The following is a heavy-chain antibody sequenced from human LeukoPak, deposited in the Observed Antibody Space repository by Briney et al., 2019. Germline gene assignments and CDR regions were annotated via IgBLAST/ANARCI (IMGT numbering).Heavy chain of an antibody. D-gene: IGHD2-21*01. Sequence: ASVKVFCKASGYTFTSYAMHWVRQAPGQRLEWMGWINAGNGNTKYSQKFQGRVTITRDTSASTAYMELSSLRSEDTAVYYCARVKAGRGEGGYYFDYWGQGTLVTVSS. CDR1: GYTFTSYA. CDR3: ARVKAGRGEGGYYFDY. V-gene: IGHV1-3*01. CDR2: INAGNGNT. J-gene: IGHJ4*02.